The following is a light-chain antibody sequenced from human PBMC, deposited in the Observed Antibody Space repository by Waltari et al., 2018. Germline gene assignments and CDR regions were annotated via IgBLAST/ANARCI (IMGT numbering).Light chain of an antibody. CDR3: QQGYGTPRT. CDR2: KAS. V-gene: IGKV1-39*01. Sequence: IQVTQSPSSLSPSVGDRVTIPCRTSENVNNYLNWYQQKPGTAPKVLIYKASTLQGGVPPRFSGTGSGTEDTLTINYLQSDDVATDYCQQGYGTPRTFGRGTNVEI. J-gene: IGKJ1*01. CDR1: ENVNNY.